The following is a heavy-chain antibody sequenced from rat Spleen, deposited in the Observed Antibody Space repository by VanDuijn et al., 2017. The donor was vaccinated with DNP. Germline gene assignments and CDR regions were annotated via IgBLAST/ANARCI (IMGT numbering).Heavy chain of an antibody. CDR3: ATQDYSGDD. D-gene: IGHD1-1*01. V-gene: IGHV5S10*01. CDR2: ISYEGSST. Sequence: EVQLVESGGGLVQPGNSLKLSCAASGFTFSDCSMAWVRQAPKKGLEWVATISYEGSSTYYRDSVKGRFTISRDNAKSTLYLQMDSLRSEDTATYYCATQDYSGDDWGQGVMVTVSS. J-gene: IGHJ2*01. CDR1: GFTFSDCS.